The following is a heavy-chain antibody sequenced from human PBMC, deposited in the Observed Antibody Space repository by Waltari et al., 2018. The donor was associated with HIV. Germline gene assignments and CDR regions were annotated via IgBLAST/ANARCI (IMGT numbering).Heavy chain of an antibody. D-gene: IGHD3-22*01. V-gene: IGHV3-30-3*01. J-gene: IGHJ4*02. CDR2: ISNDGSSK. CDR1: CFTLPGLA. Sequence: VPLTESGTGVVQPGAAPSPHYAYWCFTLPGLATHRLRQAPGKGLGGVAVISNDGSSKYYADSVKGRFTISRDNSKNTLYLHMNSLRAEDTVVYYCAGPFYSDSTTYYYGLDYWGQGTLVTVSS. CDR3: AGPFYSDSTTYYYGLDY.